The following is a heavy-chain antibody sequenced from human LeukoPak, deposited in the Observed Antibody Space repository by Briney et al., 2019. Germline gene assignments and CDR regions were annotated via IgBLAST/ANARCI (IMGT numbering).Heavy chain of an antibody. J-gene: IGHJ4*02. CDR2: ISYDGSNK. D-gene: IGHD6-13*01. V-gene: IGHV3-30*04. Sequence: PGRSLRLSCAASGFTFSSYAMHWVRQAPGKGLEWVAVISYDGSNKYYADSVKGRFTISRDNSKNTLYLQMNSLRAEDTAVYYCARGASSPYFDYWGQGTLVTVSS. CDR1: GFTFSSYA. CDR3: ARGASSPYFDY.